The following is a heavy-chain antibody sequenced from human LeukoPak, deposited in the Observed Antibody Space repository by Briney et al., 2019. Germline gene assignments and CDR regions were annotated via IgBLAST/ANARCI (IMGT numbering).Heavy chain of an antibody. V-gene: IGHV3-13*01. Sequence: GGSLGLSCAASGFTFSSYDMHWVRQATGKGLEWVSAIGTAGDTYYPGSVKGRFTISRENAKNSLYLQMNSLRAEDTAVYYCARARYSSSWYTEDYGMDVWGQGTTVTVSS. CDR1: GFTFSSYD. CDR2: IGTAGDT. D-gene: IGHD6-13*01. J-gene: IGHJ6*02. CDR3: ARARYSSSWYTEDYGMDV.